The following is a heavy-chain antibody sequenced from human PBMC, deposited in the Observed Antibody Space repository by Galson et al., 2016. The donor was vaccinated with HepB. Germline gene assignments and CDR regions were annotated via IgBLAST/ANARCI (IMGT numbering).Heavy chain of an antibody. Sequence: SETLSLTCIVSGDSISSTSFYWGWIRQPPGKGLEWIGNIYYSGSTYYNPSLKSRVTISIDTSKNQFSLNLTSVTAADSAVYYCATRPGYCSGANCYSAGWFDPWGQGTLVTVSS. D-gene: IGHD2-8*02. CDR1: GDSISSTSFY. J-gene: IGHJ5*02. V-gene: IGHV4-39*01. CDR3: ATRPGYCSGANCYSAGWFDP. CDR2: IYYSGST.